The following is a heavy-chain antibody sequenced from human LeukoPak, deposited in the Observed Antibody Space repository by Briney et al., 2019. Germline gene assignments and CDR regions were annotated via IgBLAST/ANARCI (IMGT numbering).Heavy chain of an antibody. CDR2: IYTSGST. D-gene: IGHD1-26*01. V-gene: IGHV4-61*02. CDR1: GGSISSGSHY. J-gene: IGHJ4*02. Sequence: SETLSLTCTVSGGSISSGSHYWSWIRQPAGKGLEWIGRIYTSGSTNYNPSLKSRVTISVDTSKNQFSLKLSSVTAADTAVYYCARVPAYSGSYVDYWGRGTLVTVSS. CDR3: ARVPAYSGSYVDY.